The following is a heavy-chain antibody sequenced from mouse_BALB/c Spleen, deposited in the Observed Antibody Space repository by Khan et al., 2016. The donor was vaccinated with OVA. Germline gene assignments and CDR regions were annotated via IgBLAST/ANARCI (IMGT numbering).Heavy chain of an antibody. CDR1: GYTFTSYT. CDR2: IIPSSGYT. D-gene: IGHD3-1*01. J-gene: IGHJ2*01. CDR3: SRKSTRAYY. V-gene: IGHV1-4*01. Sequence: QVQLKQSGAELVKHGASVKLSCKASGYTFTSYTMRWVIQRFGQGMVWIGYIIPSSGYTKYNQKLKDKATLTADKSSSTAFMQLSSLTSEDSAGYYCSRKSTRAYYWGQGTTLTVSS.